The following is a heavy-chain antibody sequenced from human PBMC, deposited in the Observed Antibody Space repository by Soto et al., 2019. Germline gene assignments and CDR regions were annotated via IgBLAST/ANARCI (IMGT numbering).Heavy chain of an antibody. CDR1: GGSISSGDYY. CDR2: IYYSGST. J-gene: IGHJ6*02. V-gene: IGHV4-30-4*01. D-gene: IGHD3-16*01. Sequence: QVQLQESGPGLVKPSQTLSLTCTVSGGSISSGDYYWSWIRQPPGKGLEWIGYIYYSGSTYYNPSHKSPVTISVDTSKNQFSLKLSSVTAAAAAVYYCARDGWGYYYYHGMDAWGQGTTVTVSS. CDR3: ARDGWGYYYYHGMDA.